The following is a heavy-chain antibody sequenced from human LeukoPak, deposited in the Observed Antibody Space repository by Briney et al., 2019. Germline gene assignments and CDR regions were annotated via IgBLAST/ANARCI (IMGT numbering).Heavy chain of an antibody. V-gene: IGHV3-53*01. Sequence: GGSLRLSCAASGFTFSSNYMSWVRQAPGKGLEWVSLFYSGGRTYYADSVKGRFTISRDHSKNTLYLQMNSLRAEDTAVYYCARLEMATTDDAFDIWGQGTMVTVSS. D-gene: IGHD5-24*01. J-gene: IGHJ3*02. CDR3: ARLEMATTDDAFDI. CDR2: FYSGGRT. CDR1: GFTFSSNY.